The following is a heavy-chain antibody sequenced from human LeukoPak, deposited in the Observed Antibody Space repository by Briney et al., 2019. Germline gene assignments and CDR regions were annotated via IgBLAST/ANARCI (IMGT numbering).Heavy chain of an antibody. CDR2: INHSGST. D-gene: IGHD1-26*01. CDR3: AAGGGSYYVYH. V-gene: IGHV4-34*01. Sequence: SETLSLTCAVYGGSFSGYYWSWIRQPPGEGLEWIGEINHSGSTNYNPSLKSRVTISVDTSKNQFSLKLSSVTAADTAVYYCAAGGGSYYVYHWGQGTLVTVSS. J-gene: IGHJ5*02. CDR1: GGSFSGYY.